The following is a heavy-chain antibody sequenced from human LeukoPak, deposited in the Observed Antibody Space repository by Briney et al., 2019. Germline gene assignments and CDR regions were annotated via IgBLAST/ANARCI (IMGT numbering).Heavy chain of an antibody. J-gene: IGHJ5*01. Sequence: EGSLRLSCAASGFTFSSYAMHWVRQAPGKGLEWVAVISYDGSNKYYADSVKGRFTISRDNSKNTLYLQMNSLRAEDTAVYYCARDNIVVVVAATAGWFDPWGQGNLVTVSS. CDR2: ISYDGSNK. CDR1: GFTFSSYA. CDR3: ARDNIVVVVAATAGWFDP. D-gene: IGHD2-15*01. V-gene: IGHV3-30-3*01.